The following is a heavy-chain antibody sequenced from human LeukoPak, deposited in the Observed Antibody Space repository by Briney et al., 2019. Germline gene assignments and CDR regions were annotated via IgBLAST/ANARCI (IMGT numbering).Heavy chain of an antibody. CDR2: ISGSGGST. CDR3: ARDIVATTSPYYFDY. J-gene: IGHJ4*02. V-gene: IGHV3-23*01. Sequence: GGSLRLSCAASGFTFSSYGMSWVRQAPRKGLEWVSTISGSGGSTYYADSVKGRFTISRDNAKNSLYLQMNSLRAEDTAVYYCARDIVATTSPYYFDYWGQGTLVTVSS. D-gene: IGHD5-12*01. CDR1: GFTFSSYG.